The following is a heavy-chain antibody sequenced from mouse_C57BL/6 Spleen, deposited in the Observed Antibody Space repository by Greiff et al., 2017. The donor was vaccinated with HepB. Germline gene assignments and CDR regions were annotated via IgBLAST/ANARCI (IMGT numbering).Heavy chain of an antibody. J-gene: IGHJ1*03. Sequence: VQLQQSGPELVKPGASVKISCKASGYSFTGYYINWVKQSPEKSLEWIGEINPSTGGTTYNQKFKAKATLTVDKSSSTAYMQLKSLTSEDSAVYYCARRYYGSRWYFDVWGTGTTVTVSS. CDR2: INPSTGGT. CDR1: GYSFTGYY. V-gene: IGHV1-42*01. CDR3: ARRYYGSRWYFDV. D-gene: IGHD1-1*01.